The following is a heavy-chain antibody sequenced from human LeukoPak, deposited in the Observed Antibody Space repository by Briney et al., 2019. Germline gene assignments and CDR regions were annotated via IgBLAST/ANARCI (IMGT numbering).Heavy chain of an antibody. CDR3: ARVTNGDLRMDAFDI. J-gene: IGHJ3*02. CDR1: GFTVSSNY. CDR2: IYSGGST. Sequence: QPGGSLRLSCAASGFTVSSNYMSWVRQAPGKGLEWVSVIYSGGSTYYADSVKGRFTISSDDSENTPYLQMNRLRAEDTAVYYCARVTNGDLRMDAFDIWGQGEMLTASS. V-gene: IGHV3-66*01. D-gene: IGHD4-17*01.